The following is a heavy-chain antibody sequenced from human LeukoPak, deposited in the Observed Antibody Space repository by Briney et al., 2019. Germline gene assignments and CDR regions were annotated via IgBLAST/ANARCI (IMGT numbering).Heavy chain of an antibody. D-gene: IGHD2-15*01. V-gene: IGHV3-7*01. CDR1: GLTFSSYW. CDR3: AREGCSGGSCYFDY. J-gene: IGHJ4*02. Sequence: PGGSLRLSCVASGLTFSSYWMSWVRQAPGKGLEWVANIKQDGSEKYYVDSVKGRFTISRDNAKNSLYLQMNSLRAEDTAVYYCAREGCSGGSCYFDYWGQGTLVTASS. CDR2: IKQDGSEK.